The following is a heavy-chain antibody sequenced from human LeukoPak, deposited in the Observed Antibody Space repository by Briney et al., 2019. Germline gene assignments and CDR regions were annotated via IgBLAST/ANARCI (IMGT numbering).Heavy chain of an antibody. CDR1: GGSVSRYY. CDR2: IYYSGTT. J-gene: IGHJ4*02. Sequence: ASETLSLTCSVSGGSVSRYYWSWIRQPPGKGLEWIGYIYYSGTTSYNPSPKSRLTISVDRSKNQFSLRLGSVTAADTAVYFCARGWDYGFTFFDSWGQGTLVTVSS. D-gene: IGHD3-10*01. CDR3: ARGWDYGFTFFDS. V-gene: IGHV4-59*02.